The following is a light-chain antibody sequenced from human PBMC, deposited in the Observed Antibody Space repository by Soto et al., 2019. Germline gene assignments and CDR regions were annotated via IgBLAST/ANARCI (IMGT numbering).Light chain of an antibody. J-gene: IGKJ2*01. V-gene: IGKV3-20*01. CDR1: ESVSSSV. CDR3: QQFGSLPYA. Sequence: EIVLTQSPGTLSLSPGERATLSCRASESVSSSVLAWYQKKPGQAPRLVMFGASDRATGIPDRFSGRGSGTDFILTIRGLEPEDFAVYYCQQFGSLPYAFGQGTKLEIK. CDR2: GAS.